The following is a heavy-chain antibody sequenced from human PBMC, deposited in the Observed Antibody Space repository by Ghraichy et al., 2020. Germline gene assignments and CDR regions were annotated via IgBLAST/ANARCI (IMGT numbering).Heavy chain of an antibody. Sequence: SETLSLTCTVSGGSISSYYWSWIRQPPGKGLEWIGYIYYSGSTNYNPSLKSRVTISVDTSKNQFSLKLSSVTAADTAVYYCASISGYSYDLYYFDSWGQGTLVTVSS. V-gene: IGHV4-59*08. CDR3: ASISGYSYDLYYFDS. D-gene: IGHD5-18*01. CDR1: GGSISSYY. J-gene: IGHJ4*02. CDR2: IYYSGST.